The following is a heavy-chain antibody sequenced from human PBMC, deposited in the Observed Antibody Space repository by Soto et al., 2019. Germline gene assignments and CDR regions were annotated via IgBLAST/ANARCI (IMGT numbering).Heavy chain of an antibody. CDR3: ARVGSRSLGFCSSASCDNWFDP. Sequence: GASVKVSCKASGYTFTSYDINWVRQATGQGLEWMGWMNPNSGNTGYAQKFQGRVTMTRNTSISTAYMELSSLRSEDTAVYYCARVGSRSLGFCSSASCDNWFDPWGQGTLVTVSS. J-gene: IGHJ5*02. D-gene: IGHD2-2*01. V-gene: IGHV1-8*01. CDR1: GYTFTSYD. CDR2: MNPNSGNT.